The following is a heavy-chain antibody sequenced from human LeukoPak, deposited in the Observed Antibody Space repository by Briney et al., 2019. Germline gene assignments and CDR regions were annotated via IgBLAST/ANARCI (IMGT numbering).Heavy chain of an antibody. CDR1: GYTFTGYY. V-gene: IGHV1-2*06. D-gene: IGHD3-22*01. CDR2: INPNRGGT. J-gene: IGHJ4*02. CDR3: ARLSTIGDGSGYFVN. Sequence: GASVKVSCKTSGYTFTGYYMHWVRQAPGQGLEWMGRINPNRGGTNYAQKFQGRVTMTGDTSISTAYMELSSLRSDDTAVYYCARLSTIGDGSGYFVNWGQGTLVTVSS.